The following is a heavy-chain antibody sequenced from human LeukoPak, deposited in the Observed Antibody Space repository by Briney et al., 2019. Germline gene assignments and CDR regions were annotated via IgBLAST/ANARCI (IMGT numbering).Heavy chain of an antibody. Sequence: GGSLRLSCAASGFSVSSSYMNWVRQAPGRGLEWVAVIYSGESTNYADSVKGRFTISRDSSKNTLYLQMNSLRAEDTAVYYCARDGYSSSAYWGQGTLVTVSS. CDR3: ARDGYSSSAY. V-gene: IGHV3-53*01. CDR1: GFSVSSSY. J-gene: IGHJ4*02. CDR2: IYSGEST. D-gene: IGHD6-13*01.